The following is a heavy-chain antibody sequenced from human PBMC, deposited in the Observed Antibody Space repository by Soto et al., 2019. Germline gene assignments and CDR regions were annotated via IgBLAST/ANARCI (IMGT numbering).Heavy chain of an antibody. D-gene: IGHD4-4*01. CDR1: GYTFTSYA. V-gene: IGHV1-3*01. J-gene: IGHJ4*02. Sequence: ASVKVSCKASGYTFTSYAMHWVRQAPGQRLEWMGWINAGNGNTKYSQKFQGRVTITRDTSASTAYMELSSLRSEDTAVYYCARAPPEAVTTATHLDYWGQGTLVTVSS. CDR2: INAGNGNT. CDR3: ARAPPEAVTTATHLDY.